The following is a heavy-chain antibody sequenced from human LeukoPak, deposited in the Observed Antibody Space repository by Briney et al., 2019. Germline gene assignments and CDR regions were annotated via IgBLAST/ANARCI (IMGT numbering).Heavy chain of an antibody. Sequence: SETLSLTCAVSGGSISSGGYSWSWIRQPPGTGLEWIGYIYYSGSTNYNPSLKSRVTISVDTSKNQFSLKLSSVTAADTAVYYCARVIVTTYLGYYYYYMDVWGKGTTVTISS. CDR2: IYYSGST. CDR3: ARVIVTTYLGYYYYYMDV. D-gene: IGHD4-17*01. V-gene: IGHV4-61*08. CDR1: GGSISSGGYS. J-gene: IGHJ6*03.